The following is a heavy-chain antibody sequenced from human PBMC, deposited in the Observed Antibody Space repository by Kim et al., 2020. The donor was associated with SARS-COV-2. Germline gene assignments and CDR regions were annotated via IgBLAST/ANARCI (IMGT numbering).Heavy chain of an antibody. Sequence: YNPSLKSRVTISVDTSKNQFSLKLSSVTAADTAVYYCARYSSGWYDWFDPWGQGTLVTVSS. V-gene: IGHV4-59*01. J-gene: IGHJ5*02. D-gene: IGHD6-19*01. CDR3: ARYSSGWYDWFDP.